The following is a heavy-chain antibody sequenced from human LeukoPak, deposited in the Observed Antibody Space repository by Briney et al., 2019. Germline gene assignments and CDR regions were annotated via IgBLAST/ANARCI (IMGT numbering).Heavy chain of an antibody. D-gene: IGHD6-13*01. Sequence: PGGSLRLSCAASGFTFSNSAMSWVRQAPGKGLEWVANINHDGRETYYADSVKGRFIISRDNAKDSLYLQMNSLRAEDAAVYYCAKGYIIAGRQWFLDLWGRGTLVGVSS. J-gene: IGHJ2*01. CDR1: GFTFSNSA. CDR2: INHDGRET. CDR3: AKGYIIAGRQWFLDL. V-gene: IGHV3-7*01.